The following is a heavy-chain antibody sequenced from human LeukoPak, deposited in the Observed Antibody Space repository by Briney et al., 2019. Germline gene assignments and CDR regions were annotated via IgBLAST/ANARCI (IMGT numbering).Heavy chain of an antibody. CDR2: IKQDGSEK. CDR3: ASYYDILTGYYDRDYYYGMDV. J-gene: IGHJ6*02. Sequence: GGSLRLSCAASGFTFSSYWMSWVRQAPGKGLEWVANIKQDGSEKYYVDSVKGRFTISRDNAKNSLYLQMNSLRAEDTAVYYCASYYDILTGYYDRDYYYGMDVWGQGTTVTVSS. V-gene: IGHV3-7*01. CDR1: GFTFSSYW. D-gene: IGHD3-9*01.